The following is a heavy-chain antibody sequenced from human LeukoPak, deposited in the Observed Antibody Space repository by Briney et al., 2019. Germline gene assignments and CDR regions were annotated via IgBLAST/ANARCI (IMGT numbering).Heavy chain of an antibody. CDR1: GFTFSSYG. CDR2: IKQDGSEK. CDR3: ARDLFSSGYYPYYFDY. J-gene: IGHJ4*02. V-gene: IGHV3-7*03. D-gene: IGHD3-22*01. Sequence: PGRSLRLSCAASGFTFSSYGMHWVRQAPGKGLEWVANIKQDGSEKYYVDSVKGRFTISRDNAKNSLYLQMNSLRAEDTAVYYCARDLFSSGYYPYYFDYWGQGTLVTVSS.